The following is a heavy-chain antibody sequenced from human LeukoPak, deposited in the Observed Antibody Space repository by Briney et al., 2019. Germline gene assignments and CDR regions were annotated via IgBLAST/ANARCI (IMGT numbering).Heavy chain of an antibody. CDR2: MNPNTNNT. D-gene: IGHD5-24*01. J-gene: IGHJ6*03. CDR3: ARGRRYRDGYKDYYYYYMDV. CDR1: VYTFTNYD. V-gene: IGHV1-8*03. Sequence: GASVSVSFTASVYTFTNYDINWVRQAPAQGLEWMGGMNPNTNNTGYAQKVQGRGTITRNTSVSTAYMELSSLRSEDTAVYYCARGRRYRDGYKDYYYYYMDVWGKGTTVTVSS.